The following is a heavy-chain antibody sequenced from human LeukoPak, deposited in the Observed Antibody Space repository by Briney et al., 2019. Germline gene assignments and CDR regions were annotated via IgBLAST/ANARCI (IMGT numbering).Heavy chain of an antibody. J-gene: IGHJ4*02. CDR2: IRYDGSKE. D-gene: IGHD1-14*01. CDR1: GFTFSSYG. Sequence: GGSLRLSCAASGFTFSSYGMHWVRQAPGEGLEWVAFIRYDGSKEYYADSVEGRFTISRDNSKKAFYLQMNSLKTEDTAVYYCAKDSRYYYVDYWGQGTLVTVSS. CDR3: AKDSRYYYVDY. V-gene: IGHV3-30*02.